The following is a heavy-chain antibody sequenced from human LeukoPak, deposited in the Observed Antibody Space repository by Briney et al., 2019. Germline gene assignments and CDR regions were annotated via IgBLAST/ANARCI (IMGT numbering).Heavy chain of an antibody. D-gene: IGHD1-1*01. CDR3: ARVSDPGHSQDC. J-gene: IGHJ4*02. CDR1: GYTFTGYY. V-gene: IGHV1-2*02. CDR2: INPNSGDT. Sequence: ASVKVSCKASGYTFTGYYMHWVRQAPGQGLEWMGWINPNSGDTNYAQKLQGRVTMTTDTSTSTAYMELRSLRSDDTAVYYCARVSDPGHSQDCWGQGTLVTVSS.